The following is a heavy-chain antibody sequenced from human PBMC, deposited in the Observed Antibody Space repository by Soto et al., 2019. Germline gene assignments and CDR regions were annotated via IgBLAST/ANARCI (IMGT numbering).Heavy chain of an antibody. V-gene: IGHV1-3*01. J-gene: IGHJ4*02. Sequence: ASVKVSCKASGYTFTSYAIDWVRQAPGQRLEWMGWINAGNGNTKYSQKFQGRVTITRDTSASTAYMELSSLRSEDTAVYYCARAVAVAADFDYWGQGTLVTVS. CDR3: ARAVAVAADFDY. CDR1: GYTFTSYA. D-gene: IGHD6-19*01. CDR2: INAGNGNT.